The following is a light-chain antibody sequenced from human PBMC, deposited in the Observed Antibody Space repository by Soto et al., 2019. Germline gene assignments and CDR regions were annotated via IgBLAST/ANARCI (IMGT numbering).Light chain of an antibody. J-gene: IGKJ3*01. Sequence: EIVLTQSPGTLSLSPGERATLSCRASQSLTNIYLAWYQQRPGQAPRVLIYGVSIRAAGIPDRFSGSGSGTDFTLTISRLEPEDFAVYYCQQYGTLPFTFGPGTKVDIK. CDR3: QQYGTLPFT. V-gene: IGKV3-20*01. CDR2: GVS. CDR1: QSLTNIY.